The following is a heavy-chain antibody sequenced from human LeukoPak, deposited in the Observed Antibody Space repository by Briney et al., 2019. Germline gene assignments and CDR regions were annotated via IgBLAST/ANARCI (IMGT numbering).Heavy chain of an antibody. V-gene: IGHV4-4*07. Sequence: PSETPSLTLTVPGGSLSGYYWSWIRQPAGKGLEWIGRIYASGGTNYNPSLKSRATMSVDTSKTQFSLKLSSVTAAATAMYYCERDTAMVTARRRFAFDIWGQGTMVTVSS. D-gene: IGHD5-18*01. CDR1: GGSLSGYY. J-gene: IGHJ3*02. CDR3: ERDTAMVTARRRFAFDI. CDR2: IYASGGT.